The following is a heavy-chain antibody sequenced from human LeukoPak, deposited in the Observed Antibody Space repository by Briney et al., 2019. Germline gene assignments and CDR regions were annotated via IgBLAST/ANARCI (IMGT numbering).Heavy chain of an antibody. Sequence: SETLSLTCTVSGGSISSYSYYWGWIRQPPGKGLEWIGSIYYSGSTYYNPSLKSRVTISVDRSKNQFSPNLSSVTAADTAVYYCGRGGIAAAASGIDYWGQGTLVAVSS. V-gene: IGHV4-39*07. CDR1: GGSISSYSYY. CDR2: IYYSGST. CDR3: GRGGIAAAASGIDY. J-gene: IGHJ4*02. D-gene: IGHD6-13*01.